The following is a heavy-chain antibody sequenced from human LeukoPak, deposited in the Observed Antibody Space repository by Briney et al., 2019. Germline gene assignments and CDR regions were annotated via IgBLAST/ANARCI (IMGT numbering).Heavy chain of an antibody. J-gene: IGHJ4*02. Sequence: GGSLRLSCAASGFTFSSYWMHWVRQAPGKGLVWVSRINSDGSSTSYADSVKGRFTISRDNAKNTLYLQMNSLRAEDTAVYYCAREMATMPVDYRGQGTLVTVSS. D-gene: IGHD5-24*01. CDR3: AREMATMPVDY. CDR1: GFTFSSYW. V-gene: IGHV3-74*01. CDR2: INSDGSST.